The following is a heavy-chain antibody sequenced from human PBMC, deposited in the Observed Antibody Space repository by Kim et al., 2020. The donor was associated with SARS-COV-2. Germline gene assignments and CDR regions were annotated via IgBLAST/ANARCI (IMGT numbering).Heavy chain of an antibody. D-gene: IGHD6-19*01. V-gene: IGHV4-39*01. CDR2: IYYSGTT. J-gene: IGHJ4*02. CDR3: ARQALSGGWISYFDY. CDR1: GGSVGSNAYY. Sequence: SETLSLTCTVSGGSVGSNAYYWGWIRQPPGKGLEWIGTIYYSGTTYYNPSVKSRVIMSVDTSKNQFSLRLNSVTAADTAVYYCARQALSGGWISYFDYWGQGTLVTVSS.